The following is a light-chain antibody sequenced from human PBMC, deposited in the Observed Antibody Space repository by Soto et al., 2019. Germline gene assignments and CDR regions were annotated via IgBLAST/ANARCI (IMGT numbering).Light chain of an antibody. CDR1: SSNIGTNT. V-gene: IGLV1-44*01. CDR3: VASDARLAAYL. J-gene: IGLJ1*01. CDR2: TNN. Sequence: VPPRPRAGSGTAGPSVSSAWTGSSSNIGTNTVNWYQQLPGTAPRLLIYTNNQRPSGVPQRFSGSKTGTSASLAIGGLHCEDSADYYFVASDARLAAYLFGTGTKVTVL.